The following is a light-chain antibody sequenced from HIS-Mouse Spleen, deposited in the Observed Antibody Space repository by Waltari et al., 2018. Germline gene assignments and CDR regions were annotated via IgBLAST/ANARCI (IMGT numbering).Light chain of an antibody. CDR2: SNN. V-gene: IGLV1-44*01. CDR1: SSNIGSNT. J-gene: IGLJ3*02. CDR3: AAWDDSLNGPV. Sequence: QSVLTQPPSASGTPGQRVTISCSGSSSNIGSNTVNCYQQPQGTAPKLPIYSNNQRPSGVPDRFSGSKSGTSASLAISGLQSEDEADYYCAAWDDSLNGPVFGGGTKLTVL.